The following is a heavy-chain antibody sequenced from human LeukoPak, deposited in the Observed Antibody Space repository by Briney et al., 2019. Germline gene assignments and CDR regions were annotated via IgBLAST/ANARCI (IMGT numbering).Heavy chain of an antibody. Sequence: SETLSLTCTVSGGSISSGSYYWSWIRQPAGKGLEWIGRIYASGSNNYNPSLRSRVTISVDTSKHQFSLKLSSVTAADTAVYYCARAGDCSSTSCYREWWFDPWGQGTLVTVSS. D-gene: IGHD2-2*02. CDR2: IYASGSN. J-gene: IGHJ5*02. V-gene: IGHV4-61*02. CDR1: GGSISSGSYY. CDR3: ARAGDCSSTSCYREWWFDP.